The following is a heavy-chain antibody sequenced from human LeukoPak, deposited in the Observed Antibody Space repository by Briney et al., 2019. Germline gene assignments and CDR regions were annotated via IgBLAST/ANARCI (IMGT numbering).Heavy chain of an antibody. CDR2: IIVSGGST. CDR3: AREQPMGLWFDP. D-gene: IGHD3-10*01. V-gene: IGHV1-46*01. J-gene: IGHJ5*02. CDR1: GYSFTSYH. Sequence: ASVKVSCKASGYSFTSYHVHWVRQAPGQGLEWMGIIIVSGGSTIYAPRFQGRLTVAGDTSTSTVYMELSSLRSDDTAVYYCAREQPMGLWFDPWGQGTLVTVSS.